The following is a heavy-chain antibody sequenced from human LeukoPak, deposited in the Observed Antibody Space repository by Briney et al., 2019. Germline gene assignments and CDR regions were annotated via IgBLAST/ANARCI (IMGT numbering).Heavy chain of an antibody. J-gene: IGHJ4*02. Sequence: GGSLRLSCTASEFTFSDHAMHWVRQAPGKGLEWVTVISYHARDQFYADSVKGRFTVSRDNSRNTLYLQMNSLRAEDSAVYYCAAQPCINGICYLDYWGQGTLVTVSS. V-gene: IGHV3-30*04. CDR2: ISYHARDQ. CDR1: EFTFSDHA. D-gene: IGHD2-8*01. CDR3: AAQPCINGICYLDY.